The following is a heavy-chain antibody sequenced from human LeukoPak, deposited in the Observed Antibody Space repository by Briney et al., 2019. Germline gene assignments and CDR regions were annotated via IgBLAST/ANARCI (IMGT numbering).Heavy chain of an antibody. CDR3: AKAYYDSSGYSYYFDY. CDR1: GFPFSAYS. V-gene: IGHV3-21*01. Sequence: GGSLRLSCAASGFPFSAYSMNWVRQAPGRGLEWVSSISGSSSYMFYADSVKGRFTISRDNAKNTLYLQMNSLRAEDTAVYYCAKAYYDSSGYSYYFDYWGQGTLVTVSS. J-gene: IGHJ4*02. CDR2: ISGSSSYM. D-gene: IGHD3-22*01.